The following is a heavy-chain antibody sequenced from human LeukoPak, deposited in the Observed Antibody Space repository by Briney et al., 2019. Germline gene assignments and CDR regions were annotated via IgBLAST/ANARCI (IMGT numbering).Heavy chain of an antibody. V-gene: IGHV4-61*02. Sequence: PSETLSLTCTVSGGSISSGDYYWTWIRQPAGKGLEWIGRMFSSGSTNFNPSLRSRVTMSVETSKNQFSLKLSSVTAADTAVYFCAGSNYYYYYMDVWGKGTTVTVSS. J-gene: IGHJ6*03. CDR1: GGSISSGDYY. CDR3: AGSNYYYYYMDV. CDR2: MFSSGST.